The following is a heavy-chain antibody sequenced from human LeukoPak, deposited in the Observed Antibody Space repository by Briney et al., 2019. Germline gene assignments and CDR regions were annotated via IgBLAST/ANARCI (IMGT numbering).Heavy chain of an antibody. CDR2: FFYSGST. D-gene: IGHD6-13*01. J-gene: IGHJ5*02. CDR3: ARGLDCSSSTWYRGRFDP. Sequence: PSQTLSLTCTVSGGSISSGGYYWSWIRQHPGKGLEWIGSFFYSGSTHYNPSLKSRVTISVDTSKNQFSLNLSSVTAADTAVYFCARGLDCSSSTWYRGRFDPWGQGTLVTVSS. CDR1: GGSISSGGYY. V-gene: IGHV4-31*03.